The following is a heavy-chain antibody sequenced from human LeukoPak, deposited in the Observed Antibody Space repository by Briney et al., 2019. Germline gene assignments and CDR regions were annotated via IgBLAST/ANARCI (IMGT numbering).Heavy chain of an antibody. J-gene: IGHJ4*02. D-gene: IGHD3-3*01. CDR1: GGTSSSYA. CDR2: IIPIFGTA. Sequence: GASVKVSCKASGGTSSSYAISWVRQAPGQGLGWMGGIIPIFGTANYAQKFQGRVTITADESTSTVYMELSSLRSEDTAVYYCARDEGGDFWSGYYGDWGQGTLVTVSS. CDR3: ARDEGGDFWSGYYGD. V-gene: IGHV1-69*13.